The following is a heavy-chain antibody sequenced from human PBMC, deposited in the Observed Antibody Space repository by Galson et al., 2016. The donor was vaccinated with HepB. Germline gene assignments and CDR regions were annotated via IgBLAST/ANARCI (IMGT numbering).Heavy chain of an antibody. CDR1: GFPFRSYG. CDR2: ISYDGGKK. D-gene: IGHD5-12*01. Sequence: RLSCAASGFPFRSYGMHWVRQAPGKGLEWVAVISYDGGKKYYGDSVKGRFTISRDNSKNTLFLQMNSLRAEDTAVYYCAKVGYDPYQFGYWGQGTLVTVSS. J-gene: IGHJ4*02. V-gene: IGHV3-30*18. CDR3: AKVGYDPYQFGY.